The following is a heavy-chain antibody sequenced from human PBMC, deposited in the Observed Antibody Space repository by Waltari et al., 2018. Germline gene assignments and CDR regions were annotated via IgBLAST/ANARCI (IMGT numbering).Heavy chain of an antibody. D-gene: IGHD3-22*01. CDR3: AREALIDGFYYHMDV. CDR1: GGSVSSYY. CDR2: FQNTGVS. J-gene: IGHJ6*03. Sequence: QVQLQESGPGLVKPSETLSLTCTVSGGSVSSYYWSWIRQPAGKGLEWIGRFQNTGVSNDNPSLKRRVTMSVDTSKNQFSLNLNSVTAADTAVYFCAREALIDGFYYHMDVWGKGTTVTVSS. V-gene: IGHV4-4*07.